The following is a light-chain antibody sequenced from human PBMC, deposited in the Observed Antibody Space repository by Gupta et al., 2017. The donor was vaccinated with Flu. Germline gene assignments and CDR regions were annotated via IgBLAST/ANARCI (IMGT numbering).Light chain of an antibody. CDR2: INT. V-gene: IGLV1-47*01. Sequence: QSVMTQPPSASGTPGQRVTISCSGSSSNIGGNYVYWYHHPPETAPKLLIYINTQRPSGVPDRFSGSKSGTSASLAISGLRSEDDADYYCAACDDSLSGRVFGGGTKLTVL. CDR3: AACDDSLSGRV. CDR1: SSNIGGNY. J-gene: IGLJ2*01.